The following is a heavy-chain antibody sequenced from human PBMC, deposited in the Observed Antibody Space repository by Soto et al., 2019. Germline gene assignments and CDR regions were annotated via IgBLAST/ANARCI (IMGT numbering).Heavy chain of an antibody. CDR2: IIPIFGTA. V-gene: IGHV1-69*01. Sequence: QVQLVQSGAEVKKPGSSVKVSCKASGGTFSSYSINWVRQAPGQGLEWMGEIIPIFGTANYAQKFQGRVTITADESTSTAYMEPTSLRSEDTGVYYCARDGGSHSGGMDYWGQGTLVTVSS. J-gene: IGHJ4*02. CDR3: ARDGGSHSGGMDY. D-gene: IGHD1-26*01. CDR1: GGTFSSYS.